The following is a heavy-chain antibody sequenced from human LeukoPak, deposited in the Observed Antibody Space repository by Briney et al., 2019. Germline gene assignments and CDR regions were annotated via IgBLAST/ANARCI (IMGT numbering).Heavy chain of an antibody. CDR3: ARLPQLGSDY. V-gene: IGHV5-10-1*01. CDR1: GYSFTSYW. J-gene: IGHJ4*02. D-gene: IGHD1-26*01. Sequence: GESLKISFKGSGYSFTSYWINWVRQMPGKGLEWMGTIDPSDSYTNYSPSFQGHVTISADNSISTAYLQWSSLKASDTAMYYCARLPQLGSDYWGQGTLVTVSS. CDR2: IDPSDSYT.